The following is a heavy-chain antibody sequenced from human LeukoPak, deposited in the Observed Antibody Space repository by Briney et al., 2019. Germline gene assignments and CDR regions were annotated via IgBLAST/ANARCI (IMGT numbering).Heavy chain of an antibody. CDR1: GGSISSSSYY. J-gene: IGHJ4*02. V-gene: IGHV4-39*07. CDR3: ARGYNYGRYYFDY. Sequence: SETLSLTCTVSGGSISSSSYYWGWIRQPPGKGLEWIGSIYYSGSTYYNPSLKSRVTISLDTSKNQFSLKLTSVTAADTAVYYCARGYNYGRYYFDYWGQGTLVTVSS. D-gene: IGHD5-18*01. CDR2: IYYSGST.